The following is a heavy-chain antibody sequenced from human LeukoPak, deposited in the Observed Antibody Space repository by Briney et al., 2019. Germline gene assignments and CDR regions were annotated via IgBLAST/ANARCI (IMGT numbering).Heavy chain of an antibody. V-gene: IGHV1-2*02. CDR2: INPNSGGT. CDR3: ARDGPGYGSGSYYDKTYYYYGMDV. J-gene: IGHJ6*02. CDR1: GYTFTGYY. Sequence: ASVKVSCKASGYTFTGYYMHWVRQAPGQGLEWMGWINPNSGGTNYAQKFQGRVTTTRDTSISTAYMELSRLRSDDTAVYYCARDGPGYGSGSYYDKTYYYYGMDVWGQGTTVTVSS. D-gene: IGHD3-10*01.